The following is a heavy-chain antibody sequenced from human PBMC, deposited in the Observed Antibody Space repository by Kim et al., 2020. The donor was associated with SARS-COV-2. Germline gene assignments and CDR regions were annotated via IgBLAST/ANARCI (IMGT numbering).Heavy chain of an antibody. CDR2: INHSGST. CDR3: ARGGGASFIG. V-gene: IGHV4-34*01. CDR1: GGSFSGYY. J-gene: IGHJ4*02. D-gene: IGHD1-26*01. Sequence: SETLSLTCAVYGGSFSGYYWSWIRQPPGKGLEWIGEINHSGSTNYNPSLKSRVTISVDTSKNQFSLKLSSVTAADTAVYYCARGGGASFIGWGQGTLVTV.